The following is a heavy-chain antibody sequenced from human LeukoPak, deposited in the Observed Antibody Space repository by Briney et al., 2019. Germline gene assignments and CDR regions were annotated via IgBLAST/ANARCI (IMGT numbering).Heavy chain of an antibody. CDR1: GVTFSSYS. V-gene: IGHV3-21*01. CDR3: VRDSRFRVRGGNYCYY. D-gene: IGHD3-10*01. Sequence: GGSLRLSCAASGVTFSSYSMNWVRQAPGKGLEWVSSISSSSSYIYYPDSVKGRFTISRPNAKNSLYLQMCTLRAQETAVYYCVRDSRFRVRGGNYCYYSGEGTPVTASS. J-gene: IGHJ4*02. CDR2: ISSSSSYI.